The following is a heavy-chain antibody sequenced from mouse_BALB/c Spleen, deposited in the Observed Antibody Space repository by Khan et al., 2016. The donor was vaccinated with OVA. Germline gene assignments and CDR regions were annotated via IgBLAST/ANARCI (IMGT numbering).Heavy chain of an antibody. V-gene: IGHV3-8*02. CDR3: ARSTYRYAFAY. CDR1: GDSITSGY. Sequence: EVQLQESGPSLVKPSQTLSLTCSVTGDSITSGYWSWIQKFPGNKLEYMGYMIYTGYTYYNPSLKSRISITRHTSKNQYYLQLNSVTTEDTATYYCARSTYRYAFAYWGQGTLVTVSA. D-gene: IGHD2-14*01. CDR2: MIYTGYT. J-gene: IGHJ3*01.